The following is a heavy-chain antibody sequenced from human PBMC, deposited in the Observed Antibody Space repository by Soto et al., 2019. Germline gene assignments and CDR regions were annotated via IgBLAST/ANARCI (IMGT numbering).Heavy chain of an antibody. D-gene: IGHD6-19*01. V-gene: IGHV3-33*01. CDR3: ERESSSGRRDRIDY. J-gene: IGHJ4*02. CDR2: IWYDGTNR. Sequence: QVKLVESGGGVVQPGRSLRLSCAASGFTFSNHGMHWVRQAPGKGLECVTVIWYDGTNRFYADSVKGRFTISRDISENTVFMQMNSVRAEDTAVYYCERESSSGRRDRIDYWGQGTLVTVSS. CDR1: GFTFSNHG.